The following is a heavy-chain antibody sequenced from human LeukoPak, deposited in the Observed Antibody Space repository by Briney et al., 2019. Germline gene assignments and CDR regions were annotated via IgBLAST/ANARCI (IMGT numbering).Heavy chain of an antibody. J-gene: IGHJ4*02. CDR2: IKQDGSEE. Sequence: QAGGSLRLSCAASGFTFSSYWMSWVRQAPGKGLEWVANIKQDGSEENFGDSVKGRFTISRDNAKKSLYLQMNSLRAEDTAVYYCARGSSAGASLRHDYWGQGTLVTVSS. CDR3: ARGSSAGASLRHDY. CDR1: GFTFSSYW. D-gene: IGHD1-26*01. V-gene: IGHV3-7*01.